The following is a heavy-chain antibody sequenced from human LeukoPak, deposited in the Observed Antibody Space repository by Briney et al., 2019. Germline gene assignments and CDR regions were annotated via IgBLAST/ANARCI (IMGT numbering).Heavy chain of an antibody. CDR2: ISSSGSTI. J-gene: IGHJ4*02. V-gene: IGHV3-48*04. Sequence: GGSLRLSCAASGFTFNTYTMNWVRQAPGKGLEWVSYISSSGSTIYYADSVKGRFTISRDNAKNSLYLQMNSLRAEDTAVYYCARVSGTGYSYGRDFDYWGQGTLVTVSS. CDR3: ARVSGTGYSYGRDFDY. CDR1: GFTFNTYT. D-gene: IGHD5-18*01.